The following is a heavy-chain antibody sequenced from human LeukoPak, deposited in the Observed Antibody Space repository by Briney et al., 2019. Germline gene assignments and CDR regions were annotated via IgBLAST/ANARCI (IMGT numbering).Heavy chain of an antibody. CDR2: ISSSGSTI. Sequence: SGGSLRRSCAASGFTFSSYEMNWVRQAPGKGLEWVSYISSSGSTIYYADSVKGRFTISRDNAKNSLYLQMNSLRAEDTAVYYCARELGLADYYYYGMDVWGQGTTVTVSS. J-gene: IGHJ6*02. V-gene: IGHV3-48*03. CDR1: GFTFSSYE. D-gene: IGHD3-16*01. CDR3: ARELGLADYYYYGMDV.